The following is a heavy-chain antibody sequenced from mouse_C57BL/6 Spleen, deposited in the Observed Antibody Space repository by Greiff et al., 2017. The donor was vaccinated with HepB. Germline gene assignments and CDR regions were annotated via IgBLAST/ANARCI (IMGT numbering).Heavy chain of an antibody. CDR1: GYAFSSSW. CDR3: ARSSNYVFYAMDY. V-gene: IGHV1-82*01. Sequence: QVQLQQSGPELVKPGASVKISCKASGYAFSSSWMNWVKQRPGKGLEWIGRIYPGDGDTNYNGTFKGKATLTADKSSSTAYMQLSSLTSEDSAVYICARSSNYVFYAMDYWGQGTSVTVSS. J-gene: IGHJ4*01. D-gene: IGHD2-5*01. CDR2: IYPGDGDT.